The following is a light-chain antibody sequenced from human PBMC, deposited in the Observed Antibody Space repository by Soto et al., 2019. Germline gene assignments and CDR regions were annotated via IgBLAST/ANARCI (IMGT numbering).Light chain of an antibody. CDR2: GAS. V-gene: IGKV3-15*01. CDR3: QQFNNSPPERT. J-gene: IGKJ1*01. CDR1: QSVGSR. Sequence: ETVMTQSPATLSVSPGERATLSCRASQSVGSRLAWYQQRPGQAPRLLIYGASSRAPGIPARFSGSGSGTEFILTISSLQPEDSAIYYCQQFNNSPPERTFGQGTKVDI.